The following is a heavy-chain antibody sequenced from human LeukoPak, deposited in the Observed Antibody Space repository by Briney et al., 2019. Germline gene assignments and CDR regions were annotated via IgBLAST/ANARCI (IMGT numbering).Heavy chain of an antibody. CDR3: AKGLNSYDY. J-gene: IGHJ4*02. Sequence: GGPLRLSCAASGFTYSNYAMSWVRQAPGKGLEWVSAIRGSGTSTYYADSVEGRFTISRDNSKNTLFLQMNTLRAEDTAVYYCAKGLNSYDYWGQGTLVTVSS. CDR1: GFTYSNYA. D-gene: IGHD2/OR15-2a*01. CDR2: IRGSGTST. V-gene: IGHV3-23*01.